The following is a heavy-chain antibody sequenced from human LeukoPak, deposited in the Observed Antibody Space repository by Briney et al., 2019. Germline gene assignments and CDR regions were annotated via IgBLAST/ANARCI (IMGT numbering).Heavy chain of an antibody. Sequence: ASVTVSCKASGYTFAGDYMHWVRQAPGQGLEWMGWINPNSGGTNYAQKFQGRVTMTRDTSISTAYMELSRLRSDDTAVYYCARGDNWNDRGLDYWGQGTLVTVSS. CDR3: ARGDNWNDRGLDY. D-gene: IGHD1-20*01. CDR2: INPNSGGT. J-gene: IGHJ4*02. V-gene: IGHV1-2*02. CDR1: GYTFAGDY.